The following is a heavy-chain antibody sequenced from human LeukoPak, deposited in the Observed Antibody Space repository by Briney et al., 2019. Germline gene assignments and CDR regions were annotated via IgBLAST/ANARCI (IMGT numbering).Heavy chain of an antibody. CDR3: AKGSSGYSYALDAFDI. CDR1: GFTFSSYG. J-gene: IGHJ3*02. V-gene: IGHV3-30*02. CDR2: IRYDGSNK. Sequence: QPGGSLRLSCAASGFTFSSYGMHWVRQAPGKGLEWVAFIRYDGSNKYYADSVKGRFTISRDNSKNTLYLQMNSLRAEDTAVYYCAKGSSGYSYALDAFDIWGQGTVVTVSS. D-gene: IGHD5-18*01.